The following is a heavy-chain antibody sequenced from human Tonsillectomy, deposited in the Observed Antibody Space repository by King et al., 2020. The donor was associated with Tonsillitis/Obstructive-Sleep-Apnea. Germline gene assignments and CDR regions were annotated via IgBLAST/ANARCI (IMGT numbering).Heavy chain of an antibody. D-gene: IGHD1-7*01. Sequence: VQLQESGPGLVKPSETLSLTCTVSGGSISSYYWSWIRQPPGKGLEWIGYIYYSGSTNYNPSLKSRVTISVDTSKNQFSLKLSSVTAADTAVYYCARDLELSYMDGWGKGTTVTVSS. V-gene: IGHV4-59*01. CDR3: ARDLELSYMDG. CDR1: GGSISSYY. J-gene: IGHJ6*03. CDR2: IYYSGST.